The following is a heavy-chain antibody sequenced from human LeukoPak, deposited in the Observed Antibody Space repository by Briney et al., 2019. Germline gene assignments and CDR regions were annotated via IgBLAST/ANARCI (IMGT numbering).Heavy chain of an antibody. CDR3: ARGKHIVVVTAPNWFDP. Sequence: GASVKVSCKASGYTFTSYYMHGVRQAPGQGLEWMGIINPSGGSTSYAQKFQGRVTMTRDTSTSTVYMELSSLRSEDTAVYYCARGKHIVVVTAPNWFDPWGQGTLVTVSS. V-gene: IGHV1-46*01. CDR2: INPSGGST. J-gene: IGHJ5*02. D-gene: IGHD2-21*02. CDR1: GYTFTSYY.